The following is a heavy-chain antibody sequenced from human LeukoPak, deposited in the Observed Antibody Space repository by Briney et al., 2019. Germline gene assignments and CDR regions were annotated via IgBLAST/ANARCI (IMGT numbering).Heavy chain of an antibody. CDR2: INPNSGGT. CDR3: ARALSPFDYYYCMDV. CDR1: GYTFTCYY. Sequence: ASVKVSCKASGYTFTCYYMHWVRQAPGQGLEWMGWINPNSGGTNYAQKFQGWVTMTRDTSISTAYMELRRLRSDDTAVYYCARALSPFDYYYCMDVWGKGTTVTVSS. V-gene: IGHV1-2*04. J-gene: IGHJ6*04. D-gene: IGHD3-3*01.